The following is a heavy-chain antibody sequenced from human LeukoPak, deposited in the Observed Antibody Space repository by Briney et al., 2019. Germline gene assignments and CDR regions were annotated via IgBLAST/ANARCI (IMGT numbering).Heavy chain of an antibody. D-gene: IGHD4-11*01. CDR2: IKQDGSET. CDR1: GITFNRYW. V-gene: IGHV3-7*01. CDR3: ARVFSTTARGAFDI. J-gene: IGHJ3*02. Sequence: PGGSLRLSCAASGITFNRYWLSWVRQAPGKGLEWVANIKQDGSETYYVDSVKGRFTISRDNANNSLYLQMNSLRAEDTAVYHCARVFSTTARGAFDIWGQGTLVTVSS.